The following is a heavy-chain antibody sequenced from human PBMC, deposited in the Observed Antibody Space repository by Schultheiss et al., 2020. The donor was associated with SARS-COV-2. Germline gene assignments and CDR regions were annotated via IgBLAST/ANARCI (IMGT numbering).Heavy chain of an antibody. J-gene: IGHJ4*02. Sequence: GESLKISCAASGFTVSSNYMSWVRQAPGKGLEWVSAISGSGGSTYYADSVKGRFTISRDNSKNTLYLQMNSLRAEDTAVYYCAKVFTYYDILTGYYLDYWGQGTLVTVSS. CDR2: ISGSGGST. V-gene: IGHV3-23*01. CDR1: GFTVSSNY. CDR3: AKVFTYYDILTGYYLDY. D-gene: IGHD3-9*01.